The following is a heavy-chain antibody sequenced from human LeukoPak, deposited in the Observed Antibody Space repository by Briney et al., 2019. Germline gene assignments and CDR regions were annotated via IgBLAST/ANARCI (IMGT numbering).Heavy chain of an antibody. CDR1: GGSIINYY. D-gene: IGHD6-13*01. J-gene: IGHJ5*02. CDR2: MHTSRST. CDR3: AKHASIAGAGGWLDP. V-gene: IGHV4-59*08. Sequence: SETLSLTCTVSGGSIINYYWSWIRQPPGRGLEGMGYMHTSRSTNSNPFLQSRVSMSLDTSKNQFSLKLNSVTAADTDVYYCAKHASIAGAGGWLDPWGQGTLVTVSS.